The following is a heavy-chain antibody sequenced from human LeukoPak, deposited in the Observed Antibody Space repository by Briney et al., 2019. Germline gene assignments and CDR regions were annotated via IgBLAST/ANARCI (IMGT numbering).Heavy chain of an antibody. CDR1: VGTLSSYA. J-gene: IGHJ4*02. Sequence: SVKASCKASVGTLSSYATGSGRPAPGQGLEWMGRIIPIFGIANYAQKFQGRVTITADKSTSTAYMELSSLRSEDTAVYYCARDRGVEVATIQFDYWGQGTLVTVSS. CDR3: ARDRGVEVATIQFDY. CDR2: IIPIFGIA. D-gene: IGHD5-24*01. V-gene: IGHV1-69*04.